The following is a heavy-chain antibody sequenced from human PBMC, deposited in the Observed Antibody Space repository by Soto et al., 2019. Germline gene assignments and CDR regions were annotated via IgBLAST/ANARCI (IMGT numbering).Heavy chain of an antibody. CDR2: ISAYNGNT. CDR1: GYTFNSYG. J-gene: IGHJ5*02. D-gene: IGHD4-17*01. Sequence: GASVKLSCKASGYTFNSYGISWVRQAPGQGLEWMGWISAYNGNTNYAQKLQGRVTMTTDTSTSTAYMELRSLRSDDTAVYYCARTRAFPTVTTFMDPDWFDPWGQGTLVTVSS. CDR3: ARTRAFPTVTTFMDPDWFDP. V-gene: IGHV1-18*01.